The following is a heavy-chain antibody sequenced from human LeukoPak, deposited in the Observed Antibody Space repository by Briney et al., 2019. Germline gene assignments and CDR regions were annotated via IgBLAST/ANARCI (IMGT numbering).Heavy chain of an antibody. CDR2: INPNTGGT. V-gene: IGHV1-2*02. CDR3: ARGYYGSGSGVDRAAYGMDV. J-gene: IGHJ6*02. Sequence: ASVKVSCKASGYTFTGYYMHWVRQAPGQGLEWMGWINPNTGGTNYAQKFQGRVTMTWDTSISTAYMELSRLRADDTAVYYCARGYYGSGSGVDRAAYGMDVWGQGTTVTVSS. D-gene: IGHD3-10*01. CDR1: GYTFTGYY.